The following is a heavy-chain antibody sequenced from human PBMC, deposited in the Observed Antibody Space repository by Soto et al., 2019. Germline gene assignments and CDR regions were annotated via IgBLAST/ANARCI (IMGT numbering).Heavy chain of an antibody. Sequence: GGSLRLSCAASGFTFSSYGMHWVRQAPGKGLEWVAVIWYDGSNKYYADSVKGRFTISRDNSKNTLYLQMNSLRAEDTAVYYCARSSAAGTPINWFDPWGQGTLVTVSS. D-gene: IGHD6-13*01. CDR3: ARSSAAGTPINWFDP. CDR1: GFTFSSYG. V-gene: IGHV3-33*01. J-gene: IGHJ5*02. CDR2: IWYDGSNK.